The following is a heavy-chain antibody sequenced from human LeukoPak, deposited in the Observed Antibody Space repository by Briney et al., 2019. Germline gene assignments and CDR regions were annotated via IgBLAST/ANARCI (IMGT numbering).Heavy chain of an antibody. CDR3: ARDGSLRYFDSLKGMDV. CDR2: ISFDGSKR. Sequence: GTSLRVSCAAPGFTFSAYGMHWVRQTPGKGLEWVGYISFDGSKRYYAESVKGRFTITRDNSKMTLYLKMNTLRADDTAVYYCARDGSLRYFDSLKGMDVWGHGTTVTASS. V-gene: IGHV3-33*05. J-gene: IGHJ6*02. D-gene: IGHD3-9*01. CDR1: GFTFSAYG.